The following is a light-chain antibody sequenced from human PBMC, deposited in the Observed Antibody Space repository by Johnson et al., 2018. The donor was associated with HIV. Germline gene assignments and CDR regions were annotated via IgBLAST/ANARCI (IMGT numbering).Light chain of an antibody. CDR1: SSNIGNNY. CDR2: DND. V-gene: IGLV1-51*01. CDR3: GTWDSGLGALYF. Sequence: QSVLTQPPSLSAAPGQTVTISCSGSSSNIGNNYVSWYQQLPGTAPKLLIYDNDKRPSGIPDRFSGSKSGTSATLGITGLQTGDEADYYCGTWDSGLGALYFVGTGTKVTVL. J-gene: IGLJ1*01.